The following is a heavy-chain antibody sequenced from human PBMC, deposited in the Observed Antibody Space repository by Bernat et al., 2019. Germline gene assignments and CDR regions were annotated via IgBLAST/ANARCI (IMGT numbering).Heavy chain of an antibody. CDR1: GFTFSSYA. D-gene: IGHD5-18*01. CDR2: ISYDGRNK. V-gene: IGHV3-30*04. J-gene: IGHJ6*02. Sequence: QVQLVESGGGVVQPGRSLRLSCAASGFTFSSYAMHWVRQAPGKGLEWVAVISYDGRNKYYADSVKGRFTISRDNSKNTLYLQMNSLRAEDTAVYYCARGSHRPTWIQDYYYGMDVWGQGTTVTVSS. CDR3: ARGSHRPTWIQDYYYGMDV.